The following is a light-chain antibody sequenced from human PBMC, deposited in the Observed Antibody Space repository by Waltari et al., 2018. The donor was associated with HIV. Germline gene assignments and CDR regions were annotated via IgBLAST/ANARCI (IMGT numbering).Light chain of an antibody. CDR2: EVS. CDR3: SSYTTRSTPDPNWV. Sequence: QSALTQPASVSGSPGQSITISCTGTSRDVGGENSVSWNQQHPGKAPKLMIFEVSNRPSGVSNRFSGSKSVNTASLTISGLQAEDEADYYCSSYTTRSTPDPNWVFGGGTKLTVL. V-gene: IGLV2-14*01. CDR1: SRDVGGENS. J-gene: IGLJ3*02.